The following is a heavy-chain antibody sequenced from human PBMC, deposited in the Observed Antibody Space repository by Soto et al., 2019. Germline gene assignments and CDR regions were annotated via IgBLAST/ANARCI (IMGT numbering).Heavy chain of an antibody. CDR3: ARGGSGDPSTRSFFDY. CDR2: IYSGGST. V-gene: IGHV3-53*01. CDR1: GFTVSSNY. Sequence: EVQLVESGGGLIQRGGSLRLSCAASGFTVSSNYMSWVRQAPGKGLEWVSVIYSGGSTYYADSVKGRFVISRDNSKSTLYLQMNSLRVEDTAVYYCARGGSGDPSTRSFFDYWGQGTLVTVSS. J-gene: IGHJ4*02. D-gene: IGHD1-26*01.